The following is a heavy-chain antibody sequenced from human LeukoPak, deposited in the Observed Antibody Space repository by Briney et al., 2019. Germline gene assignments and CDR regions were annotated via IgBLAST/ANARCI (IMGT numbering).Heavy chain of an antibody. J-gene: IGHJ6*03. D-gene: IGHD4-17*01. CDR1: GYTFISYD. CDR3: ARGIIGDFGFPEEYSYYYMDV. V-gene: IGHV1-8*03. CDR2: MNPNSGYT. Sequence: ASVQVSCKASGYTFISYDINWVRQATGQGLEWLGWMNPNSGYTGYAQQFQGRVTITRNTSINTAYMELSSLTSEDTAVYYCARGIIGDFGFPEEYSYYYMDVWGKGTTVTVSS.